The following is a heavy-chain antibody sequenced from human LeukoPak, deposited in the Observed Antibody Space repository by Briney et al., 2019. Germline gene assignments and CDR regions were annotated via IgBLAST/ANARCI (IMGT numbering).Heavy chain of an antibody. J-gene: IGHJ4*02. CDR3: ARGFADSSGYLLSYYAY. V-gene: IGHV4-59*01. Sequence: SETLSLTCTVSGASITSSYWSWIRQPPGKGLEWIGSIYYSGSTNYSPSLKSRVTISIDTSKNQFSLKLTSVTAADTAVYYCARGFADSSGYLLSYYAYWGQGTLVTVSS. D-gene: IGHD3-22*01. CDR1: GASITSSY. CDR2: IYYSGST.